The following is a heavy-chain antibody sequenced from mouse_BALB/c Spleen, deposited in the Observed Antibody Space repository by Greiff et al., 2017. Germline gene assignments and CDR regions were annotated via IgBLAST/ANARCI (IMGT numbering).Heavy chain of an antibody. J-gene: IGHJ2*01. CDR2: ILPGSGST. Sequence: QVQLQQSGAELMKPGASVKISCKATGYTFSSYWIEWVKQRPGHGLEWIGEILPGSGSTNYNEKFKGKATFTADTSSNTAYMQLSSLTSEDSAVYYCTRARTVFPYFDYWGQGTTLTVSS. CDR3: TRARTVFPYFDY. CDR1: GYTFSSYW. V-gene: IGHV1-9*01.